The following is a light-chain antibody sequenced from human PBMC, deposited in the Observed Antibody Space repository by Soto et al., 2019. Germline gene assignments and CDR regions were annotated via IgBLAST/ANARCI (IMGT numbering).Light chain of an antibody. J-gene: IGLJ2*01. CDR1: SIDRHGYNY. CDR2: DVS. Sequence: QSALTQPTSVSGSPGQSITISCTGTSIDRHGYNYVSWYQYHPGKAPKLMIYDVSNQPSGISNRFSGSKSGNTASLTISGLQAEDEADYYCSSFTISRNTVIFGGGTKLTVL. V-gene: IGLV2-14*01. CDR3: SSFTISRNTVI.